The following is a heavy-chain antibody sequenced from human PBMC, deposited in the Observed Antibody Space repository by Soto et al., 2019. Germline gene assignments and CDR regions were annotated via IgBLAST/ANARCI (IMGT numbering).Heavy chain of an antibody. D-gene: IGHD1-26*01. Sequence: SETLSLTCAVAARSISSSQWWGWVRQSPGRGLEWIGEIYHSGSTNYNPSLYSRVTVSLDKSKNQFSLKLTSVTAADTAIYYCVTREGLPDPFDIWGHGTMVTVSS. CDR2: IYHSGST. CDR3: VTREGLPDPFDI. V-gene: IGHV4-4*02. CDR1: ARSISSSQW. J-gene: IGHJ3*02.